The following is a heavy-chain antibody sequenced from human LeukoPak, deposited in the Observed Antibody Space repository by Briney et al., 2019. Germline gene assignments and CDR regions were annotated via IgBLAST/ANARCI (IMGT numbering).Heavy chain of an antibody. CDR2: ISASGGRA. CDR3: AKAGYFYGSGNYSENSFDY. CDR1: GFTFSSYA. Sequence: PGGSLRLSCEASGFTFSSYAMTWVRQAPGKGLEWVSIISASGGRAFYAESLKGRFTISRDNSQSTLFLQMNSLRAEDTAVYYCAKAGYFYGSGNYSENSFDYWGRGTLVTVSS. D-gene: IGHD3-10*01. V-gene: IGHV3-23*01. J-gene: IGHJ4*02.